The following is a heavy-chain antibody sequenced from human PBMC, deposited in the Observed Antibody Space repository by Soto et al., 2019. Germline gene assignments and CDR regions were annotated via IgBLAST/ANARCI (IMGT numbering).Heavy chain of an antibody. Sequence: EVQLLESGGDLVQPGGSLRLSCAASGFRFSTSSMAWVRQPPGKGLEWVSASSPSASDTLYADSVKGRFTIFRDNSKNTLFLQMTSLRAEDTAVYYCAKGGYTFAYEWGQGTLVTVSS. J-gene: IGHJ4*02. CDR2: SSPSASDT. CDR1: GFRFSTSS. CDR3: AKGGYTFAYE. D-gene: IGHD5-18*01. V-gene: IGHV3-23*01.